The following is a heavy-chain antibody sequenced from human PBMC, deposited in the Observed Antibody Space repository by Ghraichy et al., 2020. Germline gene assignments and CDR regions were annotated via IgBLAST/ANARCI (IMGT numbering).Heavy chain of an antibody. Sequence: ASEKVSCKASGYTFTSYAMHWVRQAPGQRLEWMGWINAGNGNTKYSQKFQGRVTITRDTSASTAYMELSSLRSEDTAVYYCARGRITIFGVVITGRNAFDIWGQGTMVTVSS. CDR3: ARGRITIFGVVITGRNAFDI. CDR2: INAGNGNT. D-gene: IGHD3-3*01. CDR1: GYTFTSYA. J-gene: IGHJ3*02. V-gene: IGHV1-3*01.